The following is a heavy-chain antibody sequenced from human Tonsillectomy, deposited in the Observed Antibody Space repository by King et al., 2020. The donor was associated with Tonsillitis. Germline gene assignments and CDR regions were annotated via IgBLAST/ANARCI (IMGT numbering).Heavy chain of an antibody. CDR3: ARSPLTRYCRSANCLDY. CDR1: GGSISSGSYY. J-gene: IGHJ4*02. CDR2: VYTSSGSP. Sequence: QLQLQESGPGLVKPSQTLSLNCTVSGGSISSGSYYWSWIRQPAGQGLEYIGHVYTSSGSPNYNPSLKSRVTISVDTSKSQFSLRLSSVTAADTAVYYCARSPLTRYCRSANCLDYWGQGTLVTVSS. D-gene: IGHD2-2*01. V-gene: IGHV4-61*02.